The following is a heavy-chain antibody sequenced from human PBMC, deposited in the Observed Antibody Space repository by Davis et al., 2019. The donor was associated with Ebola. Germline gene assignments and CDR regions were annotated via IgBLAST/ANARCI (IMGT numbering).Heavy chain of an antibody. CDR1: GFSVSSPY. J-gene: IGHJ4*02. V-gene: IGHV3-53*01. Sequence: PGESLKISCAASGFSVSSPYMTWVRQAPGKGLEWLAVIYSGGDSYYADSVQGRFTISRDTSQNTLYLQMSSLRVDDTAVYYCARDLGLEWSHWGQGTLVTVSS. CDR2: IYSGGDS. CDR3: ARDLGLEWSH. D-gene: IGHD1-1*01.